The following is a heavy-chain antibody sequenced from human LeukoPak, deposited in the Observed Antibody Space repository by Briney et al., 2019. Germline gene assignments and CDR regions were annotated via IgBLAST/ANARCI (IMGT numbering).Heavy chain of an antibody. Sequence: SETLSLTCAVYGGSFSGYYWSWIRQPPGKGLEWIGEINYSGSTNYNPSLKSRVTMSVDTSRNQFSLKLSSVTAADTAVYYCARRILGPWRHFDLWGRGTLVTVSS. CDR2: INYSGST. V-gene: IGHV4-34*01. J-gene: IGHJ2*01. CDR3: ARRILGPWRHFDL. CDR1: GGSFSGYY. D-gene: IGHD1-26*01.